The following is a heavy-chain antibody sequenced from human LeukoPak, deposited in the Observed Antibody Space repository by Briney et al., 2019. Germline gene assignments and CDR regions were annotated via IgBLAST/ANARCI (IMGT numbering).Heavy chain of an antibody. J-gene: IGHJ4*02. CDR3: ARVDMAARKNFDY. D-gene: IGHD6-6*01. CDR2: INTNTWNP. V-gene: IGHV7-4-1*02. CDR1: VCNFTRYS. Sequence: ASVKVSRKASVCNFTRYSMKWVRQAPGQGLEWMGWINTNTWNPQYAHVFTGRFVFSLDTSVSTAYLQISSLEAEDTGVYYCARVDMAARKNFDYWGQGTLVTVS.